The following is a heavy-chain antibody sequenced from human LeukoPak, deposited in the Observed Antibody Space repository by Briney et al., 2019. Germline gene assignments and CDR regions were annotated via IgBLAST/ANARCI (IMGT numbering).Heavy chain of an antibody. V-gene: IGHV3-30*02. CDR3: AGPSRGYYYHGMDV. Sequence: GGSLRLSCAASGFTFSSYGMHWVRQAPGKGLEWVAFIRYDGSNKYYADSVKGRFTISRDNSKNTLYLHMNSLRAEDTAVYYCAGPSRGYYYHGMDVWGQGTTVTVSS. CDR2: IRYDGSNK. J-gene: IGHJ6*02. CDR1: GFTFSSYG.